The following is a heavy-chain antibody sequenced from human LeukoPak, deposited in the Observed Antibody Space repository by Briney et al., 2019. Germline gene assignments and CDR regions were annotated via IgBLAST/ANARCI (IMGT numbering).Heavy chain of an antibody. CDR2: VYSGST. CDR3: ARSAAYYDFWTGYYNALYYMDV. D-gene: IGHD3-3*01. Sequence: SETLSLTCSVSGGSVNKWYWSWIRQPPGKGRECIGYVYSGSTSYSPSLKSRVSISVDTSRNQFSLRLSSVTAADTAVYYCARSAAYYDFWTGYYNALYYMDVWGKGITVTVSS. J-gene: IGHJ6*03. V-gene: IGHV4-59*02. CDR1: GGSVNKWY.